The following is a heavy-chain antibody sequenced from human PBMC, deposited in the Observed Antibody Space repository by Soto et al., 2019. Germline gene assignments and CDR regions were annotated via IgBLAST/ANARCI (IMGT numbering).Heavy chain of an antibody. CDR3: AKSSWPGYSSSWYFLGMDV. D-gene: IGHD6-13*01. CDR1: GFTFSSYG. J-gene: IGHJ6*02. V-gene: IGHV3-30*18. Sequence: QVQLVESGGGVVQPGRSLRLSCAASGFTFSSYGMHWVRQAPGKGLEWVAVISYDGSNKYYADSVKGRFTISRDNSKNTLYLQMNSLRAEDTAVYYCAKSSWPGYSSSWYFLGMDVWGQGTTVTVSS. CDR2: ISYDGSNK.